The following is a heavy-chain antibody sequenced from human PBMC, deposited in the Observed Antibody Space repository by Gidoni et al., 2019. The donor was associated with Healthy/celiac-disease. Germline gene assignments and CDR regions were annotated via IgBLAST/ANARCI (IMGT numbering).Heavy chain of an antibody. CDR1: GGSISSGGYY. CDR2: IYYSGRT. J-gene: IGHJ3*02. Sequence: QVQLQESGPGLVKPSQTLSRTCTVAGGSISSGGYYWSWLRQHPGKGLEWIGYIYYSGRTYYNPSLKSRVTISVDTSKNQFSLKLSSVTAADTAVYYCARSPGNHAFDIWGQGTMVTVSS. CDR3: ARSPGNHAFDI. V-gene: IGHV4-31*03.